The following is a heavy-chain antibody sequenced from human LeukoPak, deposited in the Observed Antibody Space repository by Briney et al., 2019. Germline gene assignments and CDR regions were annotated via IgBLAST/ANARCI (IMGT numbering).Heavy chain of an antibody. Sequence: PGGSLRLSCVASGFTFSDQYMDWVRQAPGKGLEWVGRIRDKARSYTTEYAASVKGRFIISRDDSKNSLYLHMNSLKIEDTAVYYCGRSIDYWGQGTLVTVSS. CDR1: GFTFSDQY. CDR3: GRSIDY. J-gene: IGHJ4*02. V-gene: IGHV3-72*01. CDR2: IRDKARSYTT.